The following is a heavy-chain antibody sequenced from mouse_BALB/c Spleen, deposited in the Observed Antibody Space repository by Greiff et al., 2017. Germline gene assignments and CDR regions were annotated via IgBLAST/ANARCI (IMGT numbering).Heavy chain of an antibody. V-gene: IGHV7-3*02. D-gene: IGHD1-2*01. J-gene: IGHJ4*01. CDR3: ARLRVRGYYAMDY. CDR2: IRNKANGYTT. CDR1: GFTFTDYY. Sequence: EVQRVESGGGLVQPGGSLRLSCATSGFTFTDYYMSWVRQPPGKALEWLGFIRNKANGYTTEYSASVKGRFTISRDNYQSILYLQMNTLEAEDSATYYCARLRVRGYYAMDYWGQGTSVTVSS.